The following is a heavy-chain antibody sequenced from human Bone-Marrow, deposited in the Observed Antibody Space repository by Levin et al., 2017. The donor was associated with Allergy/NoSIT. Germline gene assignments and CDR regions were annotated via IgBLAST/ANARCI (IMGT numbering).Heavy chain of an antibody. V-gene: IGHV1-18*01. CDR2: INTYLGTT. J-gene: IGHJ5*01. CDR1: GYTFTNYA. D-gene: IGHD2-2*01. CDR3: ARRDAPDYCSATSCSDNWFDS. Sequence: ASVKVSCKASGYTFTNYAISWVRQAPGQGLEWMGWINTYLGTTNYAQNFQGRVTMTTDTSTGTAYMTLRSLGSDDTAVYYCARRDAPDYCSATSCSDNWFDSWGQGTLVTVSS.